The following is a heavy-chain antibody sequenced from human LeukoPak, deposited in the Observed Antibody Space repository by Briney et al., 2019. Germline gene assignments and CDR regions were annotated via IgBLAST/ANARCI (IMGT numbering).Heavy chain of an antibody. V-gene: IGHV3-30-3*01. J-gene: IGHJ3*02. CDR3: ARDQGSGWYRGRRGGGSDAFDI. CDR2: ISYDGSNK. Sequence: PGGSLRLSCAASGFTFSSYAMHWVRQAPGKGLEWVAVISYDGSNKYYADSVKGRFTIPRDNSKNTLYLQMNSLRAEDTAVYYCARDQGSGWYRGRRGGGSDAFDIWGQGTMVTVSS. CDR1: GFTFSSYA. D-gene: IGHD6-19*01.